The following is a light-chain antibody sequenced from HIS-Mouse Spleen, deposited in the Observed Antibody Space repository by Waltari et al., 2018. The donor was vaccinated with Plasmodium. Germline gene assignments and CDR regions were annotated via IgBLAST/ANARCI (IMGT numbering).Light chain of an antibody. Sequence: EIVMTQSPATLSVSPGERATLSCRASKSVSSNLAWYQQKPGQAPRLIIYGAATGATGIPARFSGSGSGTEFTLTISSLQSEDFAVYYCQQYNNWSFTFGPGTKVDIK. CDR1: KSVSSN. J-gene: IGKJ3*01. CDR2: GAA. V-gene: IGKV3-15*01. CDR3: QQYNNWSFT.